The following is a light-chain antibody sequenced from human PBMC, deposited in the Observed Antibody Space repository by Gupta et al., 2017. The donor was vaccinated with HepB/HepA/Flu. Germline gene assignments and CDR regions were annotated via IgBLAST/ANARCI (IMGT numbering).Light chain of an antibody. J-gene: IGLJ1*01. V-gene: IGLV2-8*01. CDR3: SSYAVSSDTYV. CDR1: GSDVGSSKY. CDR2: EVI. Sequence: HSALTQPPSPSGSPGQPVPISPPEPGSDVGSSKYVPWYQQHPGKVPKLMIYEVIKRPSGVPDRFSGSKSGNTASLTVSGLQAEDEADYYCSSYAVSSDTYVFGTGTKVTVL.